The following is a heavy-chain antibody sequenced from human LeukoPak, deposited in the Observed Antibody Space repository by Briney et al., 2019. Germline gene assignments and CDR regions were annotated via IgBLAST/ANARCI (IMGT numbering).Heavy chain of an antibody. V-gene: IGHV1-18*01. D-gene: IGHD2-15*01. CDR2: ISGYNGKT. CDR1: GYSFTSYG. J-gene: IGHJ6*03. Sequence: ASVKVSCKASGYSFTSYGISWVRQAPGQGLEWMGWISGYNGKTNYAQKFQGRVTMTTDTSTTTAYMELRSLRSDDTAVYYCARKGSFYYYMDVWGKGTTVTVSS. CDR3: ARKGSFYYYMDV.